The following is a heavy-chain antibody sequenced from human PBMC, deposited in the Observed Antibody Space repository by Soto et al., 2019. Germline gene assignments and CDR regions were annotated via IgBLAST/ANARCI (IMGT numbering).Heavy chain of an antibody. CDR1: GFTLSSYA. J-gene: IGHJ6*02. CDR2: ISAGGDMT. V-gene: IGHV3-23*01. CDR3: ARGDRGGSGSPASYYYSGWDV. Sequence: QLLESGGHWVQPGGSLRLSCSASGFTLSSYAMSWVRQAPGEGLEWVSSISAGGDMTYNSDSVRGRFTISRDNSNNALFLQMHNLRIEDTALYYCARGDRGGSGSPASYYYSGWDVWGQGATVIVS. D-gene: IGHD3-10*01.